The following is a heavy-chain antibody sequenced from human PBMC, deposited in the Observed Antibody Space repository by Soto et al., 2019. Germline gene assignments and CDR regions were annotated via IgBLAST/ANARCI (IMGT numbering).Heavy chain of an antibody. CDR1: GGSISSYY. V-gene: IGHV4-59*08. J-gene: IGHJ4*02. D-gene: IGHD6-13*01. Sequence: QVQLQESGPGLVKPSETLSLTCTVSGGSISSYYWSWIRQPPGKGLEWIGYIYYSGSTNYNPSLKSRVTISVDTSKNQCSLKLSSVTAADTAVYYCARSSRAYSSSWPFDFWGQGTLVTVSS. CDR3: ARSSRAYSSSWPFDF. CDR2: IYYSGST.